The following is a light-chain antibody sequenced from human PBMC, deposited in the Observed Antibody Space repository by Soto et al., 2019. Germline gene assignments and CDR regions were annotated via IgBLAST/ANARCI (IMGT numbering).Light chain of an antibody. J-gene: IGKJ4*02. CDR2: SAS. CDR1: QSLRNNY. CDR3: QRFNTSPLT. V-gene: IGKV3-20*01. Sequence: EIVLTQSPGTLSLSPGELATLSCRASQSLRNNYLAWYQQKPGQTPRLLIHSASSRATGIPDRFSGSGSGTDFTLTISRLEPEDFAVYYCQRFNTSPLTFGGGTKVEIK.